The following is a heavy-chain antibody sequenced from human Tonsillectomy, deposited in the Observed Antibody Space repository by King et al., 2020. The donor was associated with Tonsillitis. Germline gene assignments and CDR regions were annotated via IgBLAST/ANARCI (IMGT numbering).Heavy chain of an antibody. CDR2: ISSSSRHI. D-gene: IGHD4-17*01. V-gene: IGHV3-21*01. CDR1: GFTFSSYS. Sequence: EVQLVESGGGLVKPGGSLRLSCATSGFTFSSYSMNWVRQAPGKGLEWVSSISSSSRHIYYGDSVKGRFTISRDNAKNSLYLQMNSLRAEDTAVYYCAREGWDGDTPYFDYWGQGTLVTVSS. J-gene: IGHJ4*02. CDR3: AREGWDGDTPYFDY.